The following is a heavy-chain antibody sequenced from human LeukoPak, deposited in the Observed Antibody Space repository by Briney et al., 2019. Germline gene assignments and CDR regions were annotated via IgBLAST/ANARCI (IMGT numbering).Heavy chain of an antibody. D-gene: IGHD5-24*01. CDR2: IKQDGSKK. CDR1: GFPFSSYW. Sequence: GGSLRLFCVASGFPFSSYWMSWVRQAAGKGLEWVANIKQDGSKKSYVDSVKGRFTISRDNAKNSLYLQMNSLRAEDTAIYYCTRVGYIDEGIDYWGQGTLVTVSS. CDR3: TRVGYIDEGIDY. J-gene: IGHJ4*02. V-gene: IGHV3-7*04.